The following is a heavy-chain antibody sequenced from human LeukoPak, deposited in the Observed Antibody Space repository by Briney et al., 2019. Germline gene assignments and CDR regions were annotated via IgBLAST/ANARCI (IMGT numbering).Heavy chain of an antibody. D-gene: IGHD6-19*01. V-gene: IGHV4-39*07. Sequence: ASETLSLTCTVSGGSISSSSYYWGWIRQPPGKGLEWIGSIYYSGSTYYNPSLKSRVTISVDTSKNQFSLQLSSVTATDTAVYYCARGRAVAEYWGQGTLVTVSS. CDR2: IYYSGST. J-gene: IGHJ4*02. CDR3: ARGRAVAEY. CDR1: GGSISSSSYY.